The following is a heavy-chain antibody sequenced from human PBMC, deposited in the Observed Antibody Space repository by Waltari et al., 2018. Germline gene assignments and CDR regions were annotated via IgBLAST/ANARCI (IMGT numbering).Heavy chain of an antibody. CDR3: ARDRHFSDGGAYYESGL. J-gene: IGHJ2*01. V-gene: IGHV1-69*13. D-gene: IGHD2-21*01. Sequence: QEQLVQSGAEVREPGSSVKVSCKASGGTFGSYAVSWVRQAPGQGLEWVGGIKPVLGTTSYAQKFQDRVTLIADDSSSTVYMELSSLKSDDTAVYYCARDRHFSDGGAYYESGLWGRGTLVTVSS. CDR1: GGTFGSYA. CDR2: IKPVLGTT.